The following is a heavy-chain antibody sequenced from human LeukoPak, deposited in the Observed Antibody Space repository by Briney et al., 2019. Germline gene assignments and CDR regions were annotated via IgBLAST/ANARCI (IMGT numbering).Heavy chain of an antibody. CDR1: GGSISSGSYY. V-gene: IGHV4-61*02. J-gene: IGHJ6*03. D-gene: IGHD6-13*01. Sequence: PSETLSLTCTVSGGSISSGSYYWSWIRQPAGKGLEWIGRIYTSGSTNYNPSLKSRVTISVDTSKNQFPLKLSSVTAADTAVYYCARGESHSSPYYYYYYMDVWGKGTTVTVSS. CDR2: IYTSGST. CDR3: ARGESHSSPYYYYYYMDV.